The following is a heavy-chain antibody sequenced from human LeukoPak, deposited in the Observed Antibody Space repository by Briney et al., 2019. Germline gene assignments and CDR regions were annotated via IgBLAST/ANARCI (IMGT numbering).Heavy chain of an antibody. V-gene: IGHV4-30-2*01. CDR3: ARDSRLASRTGTFDS. Sequence: SLTLSLTCTISGGSFSWGGSYWSWIRQPPGKGLEWLGYIFHNGDTYYNSSLKSRVSLSVDKANKKFSLRLTSVTAADTAVYFCARDSRLASRTGTFDSWGQGTLVIVSS. CDR2: IFHNGDT. J-gene: IGHJ4*02. D-gene: IGHD1-7*01. CDR1: GGSFSWGGSY.